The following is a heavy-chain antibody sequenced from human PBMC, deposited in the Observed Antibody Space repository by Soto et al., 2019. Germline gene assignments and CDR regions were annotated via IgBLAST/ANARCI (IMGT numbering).Heavy chain of an antibody. J-gene: IGHJ4*02. CDR1: GGSFSGYY. Sequence: SETLSLTCAVYGGSFSGYYWSWIRQPPGKGLEWIGEINHSGSTNYNPSLKSRVTISVDTSKNQFSLKLSSVTAADTAVYYCARGRDHGSESYLAYFDYWGQGTLVTVSS. CDR3: ARGRDHGSESYLAYFDY. D-gene: IGHD3-10*01. V-gene: IGHV4-34*01. CDR2: INHSGST.